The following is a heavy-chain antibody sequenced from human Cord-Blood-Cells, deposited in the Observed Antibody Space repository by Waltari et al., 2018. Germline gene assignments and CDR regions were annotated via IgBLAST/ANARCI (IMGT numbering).Heavy chain of an antibody. J-gene: IGHJ6*02. Sequence: QVQLQQWGAGLLKPSETLSLTCAVYGGSFSGYYWSWIRQPPGKGLEWIGEINHSGSTNYNPSLKSRVTISVDTSKNQFSLKLSSVTAADTAVYYCAMGTAYYYYYYGMDVWGQGTTVTVSS. CDR3: AMGTAYYYYYYGMDV. CDR2: INHSGST. V-gene: IGHV4-34*01. CDR1: GGSFSGYY. D-gene: IGHD5-18*01.